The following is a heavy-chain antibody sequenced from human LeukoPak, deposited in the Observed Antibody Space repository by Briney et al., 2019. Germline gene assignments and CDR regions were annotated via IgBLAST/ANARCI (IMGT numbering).Heavy chain of an antibody. CDR3: ANYPDGYSSSRDY. CDR2: IIGSDGST. CDR1: GFTFRIYA. D-gene: IGHD6-6*01. V-gene: IGHV3-23*01. J-gene: IGHJ4*02. Sequence: GGALRLSCAASGFTFRIYAMSWGRQTPGKGLENGSAIIGSDGSTNYPYSVKGRFTISRDNSKNTLYLQMNSLRAEDTAVYYCANYPDGYSSSRDYWGQGTLVTVSS.